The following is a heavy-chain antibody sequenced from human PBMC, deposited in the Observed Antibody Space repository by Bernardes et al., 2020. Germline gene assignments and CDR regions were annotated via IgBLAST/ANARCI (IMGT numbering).Heavy chain of an antibody. J-gene: IGHJ3*02. V-gene: IGHV3-33*01. CDR3: ARNKAGYGDYEEYAAFDI. CDR2: IWYDGSNK. Sequence: GGSLRLSCAASGFTFSSYGMHWVRQAPGKGLEWVAVIWYDGSNKYYADSVTGRFTISRDNSKNTLYLQMNSLRAEDTSVYYCARNKAGYGDYEEYAAFDIWGQGTMVTVSS. D-gene: IGHD4-17*01. CDR1: GFTFSSYG.